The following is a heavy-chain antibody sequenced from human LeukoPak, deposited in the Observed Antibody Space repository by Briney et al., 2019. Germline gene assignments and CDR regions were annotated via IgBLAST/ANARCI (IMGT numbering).Heavy chain of an antibody. CDR1: GASISSSTDY. Sequence: PSETLSLTCTVSGASISSSTDYWGWIRQPPGKGLEWIGNVFYSGSTFYNPSRQSRVTISVDTSKNHFSLKLRSVTAADTAVYYCARVPAIVVTGLYYYYGMDVWGQGTTVTVSS. CDR3: ARVPAIVVTGLYYYYGMDV. J-gene: IGHJ6*02. D-gene: IGHD6-19*01. V-gene: IGHV4-39*02. CDR2: VFYSGST.